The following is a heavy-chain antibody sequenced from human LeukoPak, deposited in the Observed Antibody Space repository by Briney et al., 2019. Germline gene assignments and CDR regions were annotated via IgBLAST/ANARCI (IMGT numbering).Heavy chain of an antibody. CDR2: INSDGSST. Sequence: TGGSLRLSCAASGFTLSSYWMHWVRQAPGKGLVWVSRINSDGSSTDYADSVKGRFAISRDNAKNTLYLQMNSLRVEDTAVYYCAGQIWLGELFAHYWGQGTLVTGSS. V-gene: IGHV3-74*01. J-gene: IGHJ4*02. CDR1: GFTLSSYW. CDR3: AGQIWLGELFAHY. D-gene: IGHD3-10*01.